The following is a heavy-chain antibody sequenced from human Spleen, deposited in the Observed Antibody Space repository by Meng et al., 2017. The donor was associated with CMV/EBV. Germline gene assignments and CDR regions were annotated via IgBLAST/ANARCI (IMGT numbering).Heavy chain of an antibody. J-gene: IGHJ4*02. D-gene: IGHD6-13*01. CDR1: GFTFSSYS. V-gene: IGHV3-21*01. Sequence: AAAGFTFSSYSMNWVRQAPGKGLEWVSSISSSSGYIYYADSVKGRFTISRDNAKNSLYLQMNSLRAEDTAVYYCARAGQQQLVEAFDYWGQGTWSPSPQ. CDR2: ISSSSGYI. CDR3: ARAGQQQLVEAFDY.